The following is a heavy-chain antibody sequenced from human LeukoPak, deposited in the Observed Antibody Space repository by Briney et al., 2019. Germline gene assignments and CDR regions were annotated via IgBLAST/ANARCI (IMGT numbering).Heavy chain of an antibody. CDR1: GGSISSSSYY. CDR2: IYYSGST. Sequence: SETLSLTCTVSGGSISSSSYYWGWIRQPPGKGLEWIGSIYYSGSTYYNPSLKSRVTISVDTSKNQFSLKLSSVTAADTAVYYCAPYYYGSGSSMGGFDYWGQGTLVTVSS. V-gene: IGHV4-39*01. J-gene: IGHJ4*02. CDR3: APYYYGSGSSMGGFDY. D-gene: IGHD3-10*01.